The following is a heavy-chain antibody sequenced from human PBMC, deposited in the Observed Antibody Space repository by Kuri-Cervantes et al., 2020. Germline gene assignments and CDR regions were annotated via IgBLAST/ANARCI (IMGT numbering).Heavy chain of an antibody. V-gene: IGHV1-3*01. Sequence: ASVKVSCKASGYSFTSQAMHWVRQAPGQRLEWMGWINAGNGNTKYSQKFQGRVTITRDTSASTAYMELSSLRSEDTAVYYCARGTTGTSKGINFDYWGQGTLVTVSS. CDR1: GYSFTSQA. D-gene: IGHD1-1*01. CDR3: ARGTTGTSKGINFDY. CDR2: INAGNGNT. J-gene: IGHJ4*02.